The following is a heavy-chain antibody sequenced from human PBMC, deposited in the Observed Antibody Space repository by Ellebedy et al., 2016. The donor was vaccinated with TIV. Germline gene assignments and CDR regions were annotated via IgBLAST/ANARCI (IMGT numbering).Heavy chain of an antibody. Sequence: LRLSCTVSGGSISSTNYYWTWVRQHPGKGLEWIGYIGYSGSTYYSPSLRGRGVISLDTSKNQFSLKLNSVTAADTAVYYCARDAYDTVTGWSEGMDVWGQGTTVTVSS. J-gene: IGHJ6*02. CDR1: GGSISSTNYY. V-gene: IGHV4-31*03. CDR3: ARDAYDTVTGWSEGMDV. D-gene: IGHD3-9*01. CDR2: IGYSGST.